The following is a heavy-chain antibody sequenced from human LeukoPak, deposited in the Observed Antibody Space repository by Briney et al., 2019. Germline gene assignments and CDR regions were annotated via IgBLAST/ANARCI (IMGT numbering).Heavy chain of an antibody. V-gene: IGHV4-4*07. CDR2: IYTSGST. J-gene: IGHJ4*02. D-gene: IGHD6-19*01. CDR3: AREDSSGWYGGFDY. Sequence: SETLSLTCTVSGGSISSYYWSWIRQPAGKGLEWIGRIYTSGSTNYNRSLKSPVTMSVDTSKNQFSLKLSSVTAADTAVYYCAREDSSGWYGGFDYWGQGTLVTVSS. CDR1: GGSISSYY.